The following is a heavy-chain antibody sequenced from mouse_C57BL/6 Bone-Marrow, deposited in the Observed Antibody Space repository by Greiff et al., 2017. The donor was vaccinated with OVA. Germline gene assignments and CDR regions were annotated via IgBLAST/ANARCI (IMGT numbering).Heavy chain of an antibody. Sequence: EVQLQQSGPELVKPGASVKISCKASGYTFTDYYMNWVKQSHGKSLEWIGDINPNNGGTSYNQKFKGKATLTVAKSSSTAYMELRSLTSEDSAVYYCASRHIYYYGSSSFDYWGQGTTLTVSS. CDR3: ASRHIYYYGSSSFDY. J-gene: IGHJ2*01. CDR2: INPNNGGT. CDR1: GYTFTDYY. D-gene: IGHD1-1*01. V-gene: IGHV1-26*01.